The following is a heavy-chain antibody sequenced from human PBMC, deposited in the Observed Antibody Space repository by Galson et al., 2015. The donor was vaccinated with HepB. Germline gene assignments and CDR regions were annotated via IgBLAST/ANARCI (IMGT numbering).Heavy chain of an antibody. CDR3: TTDRVYTSGWHVDC. Sequence: SLRLSCADSGFTFNNAWMNWVRQAPGKGLEWVGRIKSETDGGATDYAAPVKGRFTISRDDSKNTLYLQMNSLKSEDTALYYCTTDRVYTSGWHVDCWGQGTLVTVSS. D-gene: IGHD6-19*01. V-gene: IGHV3-15*01. J-gene: IGHJ4*02. CDR1: GFTFNNAW. CDR2: IKSETDGGAT.